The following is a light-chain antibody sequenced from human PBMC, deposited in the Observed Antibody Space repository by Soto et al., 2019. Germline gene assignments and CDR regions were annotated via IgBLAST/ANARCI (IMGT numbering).Light chain of an antibody. CDR3: QQDGSLPRT. V-gene: IGKV3-20*01. CDR2: GAS. Sequence: EIVLTQSPGTLSLSPGERATLSCRAIQSVSSSFLAWYQQKPGQAPRLLIYGASRRATGVPDRVSGSGSGTDFTLTIIRLEPADFSVYHCQQDGSLPRTFGQGTKVEIK. J-gene: IGKJ1*01. CDR1: QSVSSSF.